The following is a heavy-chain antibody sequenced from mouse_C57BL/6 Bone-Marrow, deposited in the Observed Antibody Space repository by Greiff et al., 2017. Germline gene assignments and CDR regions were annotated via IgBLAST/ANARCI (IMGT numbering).Heavy chain of an antibody. J-gene: IGHJ2*01. Sequence: VQLQQSGAELVRPGTSVKVSCKASGYAFTNYLIEWVKQRPGQGLEWIGGINPGSGGTNYNEKFKGKATLTADKSSSTAYLQLSRLTSEDSAVYFCARMGPYYFDYWGQGTTLTVSA. CDR2: INPGSGGT. CDR1: GYAFTNYL. D-gene: IGHD4-1*01. V-gene: IGHV1-54*01. CDR3: ARMGPYYFDY.